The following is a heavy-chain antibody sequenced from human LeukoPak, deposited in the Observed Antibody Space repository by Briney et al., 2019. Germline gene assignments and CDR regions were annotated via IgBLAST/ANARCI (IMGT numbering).Heavy chain of an antibody. CDR1: GFTFSDYG. Sequence: PGVSLRLSCAASGFTFSDYGMHWVPQAPGKALEWVAFLQFDGSNKNYGDSVKGRFTISRDNSKHTLYLQMNNLRSEDTAVYYCAKDRGSSVYVEHLDYWGQGTLVSVSS. CDR2: LQFDGSNK. D-gene: IGHD5/OR15-5a*01. V-gene: IGHV3-30*02. CDR3: AKDRGSSVYVEHLDY. J-gene: IGHJ4*02.